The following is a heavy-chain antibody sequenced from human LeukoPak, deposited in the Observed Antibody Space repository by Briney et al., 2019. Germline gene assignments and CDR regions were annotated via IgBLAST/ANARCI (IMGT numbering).Heavy chain of an antibody. Sequence: HAGGSLRLSCAASGFTFSSYAMSWVRQAPGKGLEWVSAISGSGGSTSYAQKFQGRVTMTRDTSTSTVYMELSSLRSEDTAVYYCARDKEEAAAGYAEYFQHWGQGTLVTVSS. CDR2: ISGSGGST. J-gene: IGHJ1*01. CDR1: GFTFSSYA. CDR3: ARDKEEAAAGYAEYFQH. D-gene: IGHD6-13*01. V-gene: IGHV3-23*01.